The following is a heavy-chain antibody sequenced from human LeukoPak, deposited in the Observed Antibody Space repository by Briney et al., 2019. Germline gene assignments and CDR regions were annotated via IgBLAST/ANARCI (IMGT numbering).Heavy chain of an antibody. Sequence: GGSLRLSSTASGFTFSSSAMSWVRQAPGKRLVWVSRINSDGSSTTYADSVKGRFTISRDNAKNTRYLQMNSLRAEDTALSYCARGGVDYWGQGALVTVSS. CDR2: INSDGSST. CDR1: GFTFSSSA. J-gene: IGHJ4*02. D-gene: IGHD3-10*01. V-gene: IGHV3-74*01. CDR3: ARGGVDY.